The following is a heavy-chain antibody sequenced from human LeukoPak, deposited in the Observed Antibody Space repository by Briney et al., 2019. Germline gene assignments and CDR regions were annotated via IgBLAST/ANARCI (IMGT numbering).Heavy chain of an antibody. CDR1: GFTFSSYG. CDR2: IRYDGSNK. V-gene: IGHV3-30*02. Sequence: GGSLRLSCAASGFTFSSYGMHWVRQAPGKGLEWVAFIRYDGSNKYYADSVKGRFTISRDNSKNTLYLQMNSLRAEETAVYYCATDGLNYEELIDYWGQGTLVTVSS. D-gene: IGHD3-22*01. J-gene: IGHJ4*02. CDR3: ATDGLNYEELIDY.